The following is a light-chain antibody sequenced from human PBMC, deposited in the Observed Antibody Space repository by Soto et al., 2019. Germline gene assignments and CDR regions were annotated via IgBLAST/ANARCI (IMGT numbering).Light chain of an antibody. Sequence: DIVMTQSPDSLAVSLGERATINCKSSQSVLYSSNNKNYLAWYQQKPGQPPKLLIYWASTRESGVPDRFSGSRSGTDFTLTISSLQAEDVAVYYCQQYYSTLYRFGQGTKLEIK. J-gene: IGKJ2*03. CDR3: QQYYSTLYR. CDR1: QSVLYSSNNKNY. V-gene: IGKV4-1*01. CDR2: WAS.